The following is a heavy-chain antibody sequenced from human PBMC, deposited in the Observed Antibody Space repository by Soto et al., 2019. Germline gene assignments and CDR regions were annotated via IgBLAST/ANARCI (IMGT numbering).Heavy chain of an antibody. CDR1: GFTSSSYV. D-gene: IGHD3-22*01. CDR3: ARGVFYYYDSSGYSPDY. CDR2: ISYDGSKK. J-gene: IGHJ4*02. Sequence: GGSLRLSCEGSGFTSSSYVMHWVRQAPGKGLEWVALISYDGSKKNYADSVKGRFTISRDNSKNMMYLQMNSLRPEDTAVYYCARGVFYYYDSSGYSPDYWGQGTLVTV. V-gene: IGHV3-30-3*01.